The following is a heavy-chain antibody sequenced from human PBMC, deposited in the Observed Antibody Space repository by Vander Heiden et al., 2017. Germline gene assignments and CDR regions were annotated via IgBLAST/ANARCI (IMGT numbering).Heavy chain of an antibody. J-gene: IGHJ6*02. CDR1: CYTFTSYG. CDR2: ISAYNGNT. D-gene: IGHD6-19*01. Sequence: VHLVQSGAEVNKPLASVKVSCKASCYTFTSYGISWVRQAPGQGLEWMGWISAYNGNTNYAQKLQGRVTMTTDTSTSTAYMELRSLRSDDTAVYYCAREQNVVAGTIPYGMDVWGQGTTVTVSS. CDR3: AREQNVVAGTIPYGMDV. V-gene: IGHV1-18*01.